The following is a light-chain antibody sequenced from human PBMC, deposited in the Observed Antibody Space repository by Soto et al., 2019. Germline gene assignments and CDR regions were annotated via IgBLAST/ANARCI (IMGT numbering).Light chain of an antibody. V-gene: IGKV3-15*01. Sequence: EIVMTQSPATLSVSPGERATLSCRASQSVSSNLAWYQQKPGQAPRLLIYGASTRATGIPARFSGSGSGTDFTLTISRLEPEDFAVYYCQMYDSSPLYTFGHGTKLEI. CDR3: QMYDSSPLYT. CDR2: GAS. CDR1: QSVSSN. J-gene: IGKJ2*01.